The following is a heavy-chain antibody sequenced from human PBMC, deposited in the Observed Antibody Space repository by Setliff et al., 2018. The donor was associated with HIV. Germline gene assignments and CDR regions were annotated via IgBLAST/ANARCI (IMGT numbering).Heavy chain of an antibody. D-gene: IGHD3-22*01. CDR1: GDSISSTSYL. CDR3: ARFHFYHYDDEYYGYYFDY. Sequence: PSETLSLTCTVSGDSISSTSYLWGWIRQSPGKGLAWIASVYYSGSSYYNPSLKSRVTISVDTSNNRFSLRLTSVTAADTALYYCARFHFYHYDDEYYGYYFDYWGQGTLVTVSS. V-gene: IGHV4-39*01. J-gene: IGHJ4*02. CDR2: VYYSGSS.